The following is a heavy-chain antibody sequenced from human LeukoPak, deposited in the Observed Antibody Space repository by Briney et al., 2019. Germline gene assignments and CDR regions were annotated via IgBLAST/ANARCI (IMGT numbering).Heavy chain of an antibody. V-gene: IGHV1-46*01. Sequence: ASVKVSCKASGYTFTSYYMHWVRQAPGQGLEWMGIINPSGGSTSYAQKFQGRVTMTRDTSTSTVYMEMSSLRSEDTAVYYCARVGVGLMATESFDYWGQGTLVTVSS. CDR3: ARVGVGLMATESFDY. J-gene: IGHJ4*02. D-gene: IGHD5-24*01. CDR1: GYTFTSYY. CDR2: INPSGGST.